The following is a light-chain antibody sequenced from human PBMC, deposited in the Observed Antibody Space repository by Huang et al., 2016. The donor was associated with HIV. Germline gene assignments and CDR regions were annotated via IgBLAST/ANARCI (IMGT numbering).Light chain of an antibody. J-gene: IGKJ1*01. Sequence: VMTQSPATLPVSPGERATLSCRARQSVNHNLAWYQKNPGQAPRLVIYGASPRANDIPARFSGSGSGTNFTLTINRLQSEDFALYFCQQYNEWPRTFGQGTKVEVK. CDR2: GAS. CDR1: QSVNHN. V-gene: IGKV3-15*01. CDR3: QQYNEWPRT.